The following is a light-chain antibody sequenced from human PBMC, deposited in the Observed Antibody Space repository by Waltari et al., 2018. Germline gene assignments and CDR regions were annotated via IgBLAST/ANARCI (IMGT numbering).Light chain of an antibody. CDR3: TSQTVDGVVL. CDR1: VTAMHGSDF. J-gene: IGLJ3*02. Sequence: HFALPQPPPVPGFPGQSIPFPCPGTVTAMHGSDFVSSYHHHPVKPPQVIIYDVTNPPSGISDRFSASTSAHTASLTISGLQPEDEGEYYCTSQTVDGVVLFGGGTQVTVL. CDR2: DVT. V-gene: IGLV2-14*03.